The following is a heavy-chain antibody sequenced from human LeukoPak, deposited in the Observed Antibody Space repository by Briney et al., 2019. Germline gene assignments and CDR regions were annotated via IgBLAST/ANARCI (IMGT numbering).Heavy chain of an antibody. CDR3: ARGGRPYDAFDI. J-gene: IGHJ3*02. CDR1: GFTVSSNY. CDR2: IYSGGST. V-gene: IGHV3-66*01. Sequence: GGSLRLSCAASGFTVSSNYVSWVRQAPGKGLERVSVIYSGGSTYYADSVKGRFTISRDNSKNTLYLQMNSLRAEDTAVYYCARGGRPYDAFDIWGQGTMVTVSS.